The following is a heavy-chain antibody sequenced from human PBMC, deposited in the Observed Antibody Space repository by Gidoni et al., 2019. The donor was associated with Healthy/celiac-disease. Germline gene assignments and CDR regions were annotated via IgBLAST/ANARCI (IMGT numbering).Heavy chain of an antibody. J-gene: IGHJ4*02. V-gene: IGHV4-34*01. CDR3: ARLATLGYYYDSIVSAWDY. CDR2: INHSGST. Sequence: QGQLQQWCAGLLKRSETLSLTCAVHCGSFSRYYWSWIRQPPGKGLEWIGEINHSGSTNYNTSLKSRVTISVDTSKNQFSLKLSSVTAADTAVYYCARLATLGYYYDSIVSAWDYWGQGTLVTVSS. D-gene: IGHD3-22*01. CDR1: CGSFSRYY.